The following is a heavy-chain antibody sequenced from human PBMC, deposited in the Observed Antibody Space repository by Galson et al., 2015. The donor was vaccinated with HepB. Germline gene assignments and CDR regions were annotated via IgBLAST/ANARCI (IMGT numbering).Heavy chain of an antibody. V-gene: IGHV3-30-3*01. CDR2: ISHDAGNE. Sequence: SLRLSCAASGFTLSGYAMHWVRQAPGKGLEWAAVISHDAGNEYYADSVEGRFTISRDNAKNTLYLQMDSLRPQDTAIYYCARGPGVVAAKIARVDYWGQGTLVIVSS. CDR1: GFTLSGYA. CDR3: ARGPGVVAAKIARVDY. J-gene: IGHJ4*02. D-gene: IGHD2-15*01.